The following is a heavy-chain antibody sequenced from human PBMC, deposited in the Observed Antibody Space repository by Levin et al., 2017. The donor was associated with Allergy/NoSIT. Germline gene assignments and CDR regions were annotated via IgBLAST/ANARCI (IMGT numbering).Heavy chain of an antibody. CDR2: IYSGGST. CDR3: ALTGTDFDY. V-gene: IGHV3-66*01. Sequence: LSLTCAASGFTVRSNYMSWVRQAPGKGLEWVSVIYSGGSTYYADSVKGRFTISRDNSKNTLYLQMNSLRAEDTAVYYCALTGTDFDYWGQGTLVTVSS. J-gene: IGHJ4*02. D-gene: IGHD1-20*01. CDR1: GFTVRSNY.